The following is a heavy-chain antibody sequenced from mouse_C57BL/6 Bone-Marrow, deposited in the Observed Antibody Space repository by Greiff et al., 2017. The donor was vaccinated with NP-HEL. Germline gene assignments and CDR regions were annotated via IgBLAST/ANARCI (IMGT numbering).Heavy chain of an antibody. J-gene: IGHJ2*01. CDR2: ISDGGSYT. CDR1: GFTFSSYA. CDR3: ARDDDYDGLDY. V-gene: IGHV5-4*01. Sequence: EVKLVESGGGLVKPGGSLKLSCAASGFTFSSYAMSWVRQTPEKRLEWVATISDGGSYTYYPDNVKGRFTISRDNAKNNLYLQMSHLKSEDTAMYYCARDDDYDGLDYWGQGTTLTVSS. D-gene: IGHD2-4*01.